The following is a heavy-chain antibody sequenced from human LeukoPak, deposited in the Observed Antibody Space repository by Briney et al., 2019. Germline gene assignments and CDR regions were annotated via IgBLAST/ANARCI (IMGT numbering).Heavy chain of an antibody. CDR3: ARDMSRLMIVVVITTGDAFDI. CDR1: GGSISSSNW. Sequence: PSETLSLTCAVSGGSISSSNWWSRVRQPPGKGLEWIGEIYHSGSTYYNPSLKSRVTISVDTSKNQFSLKLSSVTAADTAVYYCARDMSRLMIVVVITTGDAFDIWGQGTMVTVSS. D-gene: IGHD3-22*01. J-gene: IGHJ3*02. CDR2: IYHSGST. V-gene: IGHV4-4*02.